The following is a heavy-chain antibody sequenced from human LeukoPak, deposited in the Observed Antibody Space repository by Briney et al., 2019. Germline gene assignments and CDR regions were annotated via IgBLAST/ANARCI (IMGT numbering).Heavy chain of an antibody. CDR1: GVSVSANY. Sequence: GGSLRLSCELSGVSVSANYWHWVRQAPGKALEWVSLIYTDGNTHYADSVKGRFIFSRDSTKTTLYLQMNSLRTEDTAVYFCTHGDYPLTYWGQGTLVTVSS. CDR2: IYTDGNT. D-gene: IGHD4-17*01. CDR3: THGDYPLTY. V-gene: IGHV3-66*01. J-gene: IGHJ4*02.